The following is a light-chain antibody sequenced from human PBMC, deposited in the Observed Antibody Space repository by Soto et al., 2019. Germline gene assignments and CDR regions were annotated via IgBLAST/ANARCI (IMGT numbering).Light chain of an antibody. CDR3: QQYGNFPLT. Sequence: DIQMTQSPASVPASVGDRVTITCRASQHISTYLAWYQQKPGEVPKRLISAASSMGSGVPSRISGSGSETEFTLTISSLEPEDCAVYYCQQYGNFPLTFGGGTKVDIK. CDR2: AAS. V-gene: IGKV1-17*03. J-gene: IGKJ4*02. CDR1: QHISTY.